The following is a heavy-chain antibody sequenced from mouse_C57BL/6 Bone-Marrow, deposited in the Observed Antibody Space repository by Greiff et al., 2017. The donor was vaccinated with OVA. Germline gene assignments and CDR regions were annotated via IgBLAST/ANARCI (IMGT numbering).Heavy chain of an antibody. CDR2: IHPNSGST. D-gene: IGHD2-5*01. V-gene: IGHV1-64*01. J-gene: IGHJ2*01. Sequence: VQLQQPGAELVKPGASVKLSCKASGYTFTSYWMHWVKQRPGQGLEWIGMIHPNSGSTNYNEKFKSKAALTVDKSSSTAYMQLSSLTSEDSAVYYCARWTYSNYFDYWGQGTTLTVSS. CDR3: ARWTYSNYFDY. CDR1: GYTFTSYW.